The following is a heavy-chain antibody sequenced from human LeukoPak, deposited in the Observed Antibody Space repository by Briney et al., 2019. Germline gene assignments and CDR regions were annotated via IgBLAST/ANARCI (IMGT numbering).Heavy chain of an antibody. Sequence: SETLSLTCAVYGGSFSGYYCSWIRQPPGNGLGWIGEINPSGSTNYNTSLRSQVTISVETSKNQFSLNLSSVTAGDTAVYYCARGVRAGTSIAAAGKLKMYYYYMDVWGKGTTVTVSS. V-gene: IGHV4-34*01. J-gene: IGHJ6*03. D-gene: IGHD6-13*01. CDR2: INPSGST. CDR3: ARGVRAGTSIAAAGKLKMYYYYMDV. CDR1: GGSFSGYY.